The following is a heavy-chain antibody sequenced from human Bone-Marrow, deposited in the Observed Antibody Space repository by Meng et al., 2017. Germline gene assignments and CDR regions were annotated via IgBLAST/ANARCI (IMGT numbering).Heavy chain of an antibody. J-gene: IGHJ4*02. CDR2: IYTSGST. CDR3: ARAIRFQPRGGFDY. Sequence: SETLSLTCTVSGGSISSYYWSWIRQPAGKGLEWIGRIYTSGSTNYNPSLKSQVTMSVDTSKNQFSLKLSSVTAADTAVYYCARAIRFQPRGGFDYWGQGTLVTVSS. V-gene: IGHV4-4*07. D-gene: IGHD3-3*01. CDR1: GGSISSYY.